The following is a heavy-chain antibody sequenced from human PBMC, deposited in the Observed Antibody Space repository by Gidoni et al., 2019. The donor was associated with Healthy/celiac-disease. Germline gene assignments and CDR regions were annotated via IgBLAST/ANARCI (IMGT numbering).Heavy chain of an antibody. Sequence: EVQLVASGGGLFKPGGSLRLSCSASGFTFSSYSMNWVRQAPGKGLEWVSYISSSSSYIYYADSVKGRFTISRDNAKNSLYLQMNSLIADDTAVYYCARGVDTAMDFYYYYYMDVWGKGTTVTVSS. J-gene: IGHJ6*03. CDR1: GFTFSSYS. CDR2: ISSSSSYI. D-gene: IGHD5-18*01. CDR3: ARGVDTAMDFYYYYYMDV. V-gene: IGHV3-21*01.